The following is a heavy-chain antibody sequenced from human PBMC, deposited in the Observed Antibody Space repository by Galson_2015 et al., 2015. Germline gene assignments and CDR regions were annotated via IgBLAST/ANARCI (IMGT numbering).Heavy chain of an antibody. CDR2: ISRSGSST. CDR3: ARGSSGSVSAAFDI. CDR1: GFTFSSYS. V-gene: IGHV3-74*01. D-gene: IGHD2-15*01. J-gene: IGHJ3*02. Sequence: SLRLSCAASGFTFSSYSMTWVRQAPGKGLVWVSGISRSGSSTSYVDSVKGRLTISRDNTKNTLYLQMNSLRAEDTAVYYCARGSSGSVSAAFDIWGQGTMVTVSS.